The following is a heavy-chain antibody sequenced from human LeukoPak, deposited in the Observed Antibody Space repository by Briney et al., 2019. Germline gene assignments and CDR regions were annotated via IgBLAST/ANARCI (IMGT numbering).Heavy chain of an antibody. Sequence: GGSLRLSCAASGFTFSNYIMTWVRQAPGKGLEWVSAISGSGGSTYYADSVKGRFTISRDNSKNTLYLQMNSLRAEDTAVYYCAKVDRRLRCFDYWGQGTLVTVSS. J-gene: IGHJ4*02. D-gene: IGHD4-17*01. CDR1: GFTFSNYI. CDR2: ISGSGGST. V-gene: IGHV3-23*01. CDR3: AKVDRRLRCFDY.